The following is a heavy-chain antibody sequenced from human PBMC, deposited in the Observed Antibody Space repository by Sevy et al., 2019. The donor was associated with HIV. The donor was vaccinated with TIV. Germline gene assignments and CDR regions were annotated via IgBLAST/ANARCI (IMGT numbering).Heavy chain of an antibody. D-gene: IGHD2-8*01. V-gene: IGHV3-23*01. J-gene: IGHJ4*02. Sequence: GGSLRLSCAASGFTFSNYSMSWVRQPQGKGLEWVSALAFGCGEINYADSVKGRFTISRDNSTSSVYLQMNKLSPEDAAVYYCAREGCTKPHDYWGQGTLVTVSS. CDR1: GFTFSNYS. CDR3: AREGCTKPHDY. CDR2: LAFGCGEI.